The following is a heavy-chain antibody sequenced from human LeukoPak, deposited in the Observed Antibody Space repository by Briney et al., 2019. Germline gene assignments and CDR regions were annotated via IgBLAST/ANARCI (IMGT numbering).Heavy chain of an antibody. V-gene: IGHV4-34*01. J-gene: IGHJ4*02. D-gene: IGHD6-6*01. Sequence: SETLSLTCAVYGGSFSGYYWSWIRQPPGKGLEWIGEINHSGSTNYNPSLESRVTISVDTSKNQFSLKLSSVTAADTAVYYCVRYSSSSGHDFDYWGQGTLVTVSS. CDR3: VRYSSSSGHDFDY. CDR2: INHSGST. CDR1: GGSFSGYY.